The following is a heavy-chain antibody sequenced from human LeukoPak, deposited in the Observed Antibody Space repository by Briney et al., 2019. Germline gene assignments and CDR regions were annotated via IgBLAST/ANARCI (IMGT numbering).Heavy chain of an antibody. D-gene: IGHD3-22*01. CDR1: GFTFSNYD. CDR2: IYSGGST. Sequence: PGGSLRLSCAASGFTFSNYDMSWVRQAPGKGLEWVSVIYSGGSTYYADSVKGRFTISRDNSKNTLYLQMNSLRAEDTAVYYCARGDYDSSGYLDSWGQGTLVTVSS. CDR3: ARGDYDSSGYLDS. V-gene: IGHV3-66*01. J-gene: IGHJ4*02.